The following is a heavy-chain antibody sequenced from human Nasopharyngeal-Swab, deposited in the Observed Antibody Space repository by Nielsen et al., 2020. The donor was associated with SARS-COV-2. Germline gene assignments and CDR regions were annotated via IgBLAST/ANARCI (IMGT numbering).Heavy chain of an antibody. V-gene: IGHV4-59*01. CDR2: IYYSGST. D-gene: IGHD3-3*01. Sequence: WIRQPPGKGLEWIGYIYYSGSTNYNPSLKSRVTISVDTSKNQFSLKLSSVTAADTAVYYCARGGVEYYDFWSGYYVFDYWGQGTLVTVSS. CDR3: ARGGVEYYDFWSGYYVFDY. J-gene: IGHJ4*02.